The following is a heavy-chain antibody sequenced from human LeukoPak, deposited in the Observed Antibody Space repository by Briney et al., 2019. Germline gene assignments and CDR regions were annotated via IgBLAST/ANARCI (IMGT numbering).Heavy chain of an antibody. CDR3: ARDPYYDILTGYLIRGAFDI. V-gene: IGHV4-4*07. J-gene: IGHJ3*02. CDR1: GDSIGSYY. Sequence: SETLSLTCTVSGDSIGSYYWSWIRQSAGKGLEWIGRIYSSGTTDYNPSLKSRVTMSVDTSKNQFSLKLNSVTAADTAVYYCARDPYYDILTGYLIRGAFDIWGLGTVVTVSS. D-gene: IGHD3-9*01. CDR2: IYSSGTT.